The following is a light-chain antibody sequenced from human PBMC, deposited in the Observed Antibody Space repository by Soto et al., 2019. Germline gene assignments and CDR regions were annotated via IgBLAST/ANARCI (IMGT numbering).Light chain of an antibody. J-gene: IGKJ1*01. CDR3: QQYNNWPQT. CDR2: DAS. V-gene: IGKV3-15*01. Sequence: EIVLTQSPATLSLSPGERATLSCRASQSVSSYLAWYQQKRGQAPRLLIYDASTRATGIPARFSGSGSGTDFTLTISGLQSEDFAVYYCQQYNNWPQTFGQGTKVDIK. CDR1: QSVSSY.